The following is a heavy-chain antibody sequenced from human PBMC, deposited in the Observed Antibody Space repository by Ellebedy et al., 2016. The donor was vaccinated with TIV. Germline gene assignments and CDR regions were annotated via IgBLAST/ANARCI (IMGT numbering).Heavy chain of an antibody. CDR2: IDWNDDK. CDR3: AHRPEYCTSTPCYGFVYFDY. Sequence: SGPTLVKPTQTLTLTCTFSGFSLSTRGVGVGWIRQPPGKALEWPALIDWNDDKYYSPSLKSRLTITKDTPKNQVVLTMTNMDPVDTATYYCAHRPEYCTSTPCYGFVYFDYWGQGTLVTVSS. V-gene: IGHV2-5*01. J-gene: IGHJ4*02. CDR1: GFSLSTRGVG. D-gene: IGHD2-2*01.